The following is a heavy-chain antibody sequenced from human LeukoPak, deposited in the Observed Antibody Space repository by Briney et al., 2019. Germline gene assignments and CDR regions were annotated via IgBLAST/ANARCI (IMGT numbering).Heavy chain of an antibody. Sequence: GSLRLSCAASGFTFNTYWMSWVRQAPGKGLEWVANIKQDGSEQCYVVSVKGRFTTSRDNAKNSLYLQMNSLRAEDTAVYYCATSRIPGRILPFDYWGQGTLVTVSA. J-gene: IGHJ4*02. CDR2: IKQDGSEQ. CDR3: ATSRIPGRILPFDY. D-gene: IGHD2-15*01. V-gene: IGHV3-7*02. CDR1: GFTFNTYW.